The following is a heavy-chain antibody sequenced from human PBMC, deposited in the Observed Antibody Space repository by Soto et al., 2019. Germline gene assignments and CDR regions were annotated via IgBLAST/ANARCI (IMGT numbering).Heavy chain of an antibody. V-gene: IGHV5-10-1*01. D-gene: IGHD1-20*01. CDR1: GYSFTSYW. J-gene: IGHJ6*02. Sequence: GESLKISCKGSGYSFTSYWISWVRQMPGKGLEWMGRIDPSDSYTNYSPSFQGHVTISADKSISTAYLQWSSLKASDTAMYYCARHLTGTMSYYYGKDVWGQGTTVTVSS. CDR2: IDPSDSYT. CDR3: ARHLTGTMSYYYGKDV.